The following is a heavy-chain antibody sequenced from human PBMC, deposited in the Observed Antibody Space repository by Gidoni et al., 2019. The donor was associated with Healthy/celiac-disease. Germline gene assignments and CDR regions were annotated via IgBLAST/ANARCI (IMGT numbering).Heavy chain of an antibody. D-gene: IGHD6-13*01. CDR1: GFTFSSYG. V-gene: IGHV3-33*01. J-gene: IGHJ4*02. Sequence: QVQLVESGGGVVQPGRSLRLSCAASGFTFSSYGMHWVRQAPGKGLEWVAVIWYDGSNKYYADSVKGRFTISRDNSKNTLYLQMNSLRAEDTAVYYCARDGIAAAGTGRFDYWGQGTLVTVSS. CDR2: IWYDGSNK. CDR3: ARDGIAAAGTGRFDY.